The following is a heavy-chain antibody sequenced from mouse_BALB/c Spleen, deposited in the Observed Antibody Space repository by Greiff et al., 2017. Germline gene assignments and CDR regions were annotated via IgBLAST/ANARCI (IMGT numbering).Heavy chain of an antibody. CDR1: GFTFSSYA. V-gene: IGHV5-9-4*01. J-gene: IGHJ1*01. Sequence: EVMLVESGGGLVKPGGSLKLSCAASGFTFSSYAMSWVRQSPEKRLEWVAEISSGGSYTYYPDTVTGRFTISRDNAKNTLYLEMSSLRSEDTAMYYCARERALLPRDFDVWGAGTTVTVSS. CDR2: ISSGGSYT. CDR3: ARERALLPRDFDV. D-gene: IGHD1-1*01.